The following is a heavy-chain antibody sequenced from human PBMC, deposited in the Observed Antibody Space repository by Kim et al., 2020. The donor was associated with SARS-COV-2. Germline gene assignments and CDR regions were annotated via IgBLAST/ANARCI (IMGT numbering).Heavy chain of an antibody. CDR2: IYYSGST. V-gene: IGHV4-39*07. J-gene: IGHJ5*02. CDR1: GGSISSSSYY. CDR3: ARDRRYYGSGNWFDP. Sequence: SETLSLTCTVSGGSISSSSYYWGWIRQPPGKGLEWIGSIYYSGSTYYNPSLKSRVTISVDTSKNQFSLKLSSVTAADTAVYYCARDRRYYGSGNWFDPWGQGTLVTVSS. D-gene: IGHD3-10*01.